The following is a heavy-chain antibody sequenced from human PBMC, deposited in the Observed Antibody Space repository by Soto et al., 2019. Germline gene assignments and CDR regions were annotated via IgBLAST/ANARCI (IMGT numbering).Heavy chain of an antibody. V-gene: IGHV3-48*01. CDR2: ITTSSSTI. J-gene: IGHJ6*02. D-gene: IGHD2-15*01. CDR3: AVFGTGSGGRYYYGMDV. Sequence: EVQLVESGGGLVQPGGSLRLSCAASGFTFSSYSMNWVRQAPGKGLEWVSYITTSSSTIYYADSVKGRFTISRDNAKNSLYLQMNSLRAEDTAVYYCAVFGTGSGGRYYYGMDVWGQGTTFTVSS. CDR1: GFTFSSYS.